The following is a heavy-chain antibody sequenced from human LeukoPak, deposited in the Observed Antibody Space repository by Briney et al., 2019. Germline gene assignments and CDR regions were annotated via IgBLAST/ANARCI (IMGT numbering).Heavy chain of an antibody. CDR1: GFTFSPYS. D-gene: IGHD6-6*01. CDR3: AKDLAAQEGYYMDV. CDR2: IRYDGSNK. J-gene: IGHJ6*03. V-gene: IGHV3-30*02. Sequence: GGSLRLSCAASGFTFSPYSMNWVRQAPRKGLEWVAFIRYDGSNKYYADSVKGRFTISRDNSKNTLYLQMNSLRAEDTAVYYCAKDLAAQEGYYMDVWGKGTTVTVSS.